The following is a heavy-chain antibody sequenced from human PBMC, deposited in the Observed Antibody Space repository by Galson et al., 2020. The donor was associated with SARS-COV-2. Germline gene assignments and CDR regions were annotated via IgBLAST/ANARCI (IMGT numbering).Heavy chain of an antibody. Sequence: GGSLRLSCAASGFTFSSYAMHWVRQAPGKGLEWVAVISYDGSNKYYADSVKGRFTISRDNSKNTLYLQMNSLRAEDTAVYYCARDYYDSSGYYNNWFDPWGQGTLVSVSS. D-gene: IGHD3-22*01. CDR1: GFTFSSYA. V-gene: IGHV3-30*04. CDR3: ARDYYDSSGYYNNWFDP. CDR2: ISYDGSNK. J-gene: IGHJ5*02.